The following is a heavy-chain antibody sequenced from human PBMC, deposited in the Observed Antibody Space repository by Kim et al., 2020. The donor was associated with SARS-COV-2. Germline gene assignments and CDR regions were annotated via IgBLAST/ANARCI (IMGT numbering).Heavy chain of an antibody. Sequence: GRFTISRDNSKNALYLRMNSLGAEDTAVYYCAKDGGSCCSSGSCYPTEDYWGQGTLVTVSS. D-gene: IGHD2-15*01. CDR3: AKDGGSCCSSGSCYPTEDY. J-gene: IGHJ4*02. V-gene: IGHV3-30*02.